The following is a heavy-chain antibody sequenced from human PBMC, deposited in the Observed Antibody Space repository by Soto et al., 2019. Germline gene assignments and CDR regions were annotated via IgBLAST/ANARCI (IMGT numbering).Heavy chain of an antibody. D-gene: IGHD3-10*01. Sequence: QVHLVQSGAEVKKPGASVKVSCKGSGYIFTTYGITWVRQAPGQGLEWMGWISAHNGNTNYAQKLQGRVTVTRDTSTSTAYMELRNLRSADTAVYYCARGRYGEYWGQGALVTVSS. CDR2: ISAHNGNT. CDR3: ARGRYGEY. CDR1: GYIFTTYG. V-gene: IGHV1-18*01. J-gene: IGHJ4*02.